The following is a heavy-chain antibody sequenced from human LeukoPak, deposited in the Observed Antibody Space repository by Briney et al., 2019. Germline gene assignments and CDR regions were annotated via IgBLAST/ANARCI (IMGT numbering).Heavy chain of an antibody. Sequence: GGSLRLSCAASGFTFSSYSMNWVRQAPGKGLEWVSSISSSSSYIYYADSVKGRFTISRDNAKNSLYLQMNSLRAEDTAVYYCAREHADYYDSSGYQGLWGQGTLVTVS. CDR1: GFTFSSYS. V-gene: IGHV3-21*01. CDR2: ISSSSSYI. D-gene: IGHD3-22*01. J-gene: IGHJ4*02. CDR3: AREHADYYDSSGYQGL.